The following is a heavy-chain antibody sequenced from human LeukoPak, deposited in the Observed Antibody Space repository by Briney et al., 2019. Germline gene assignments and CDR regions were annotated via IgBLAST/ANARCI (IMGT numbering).Heavy chain of an antibody. J-gene: IGHJ5*02. CDR1: GGSISTYY. D-gene: IGHD6-13*01. CDR2: VYPSGRT. V-gene: IGHV4-4*07. CDR3: ASGGRISAANWFDP. Sequence: PSETLSLTCTVSGGSISTYYWSWIRQPAGKGLDWIGRVYPSGRTSYNPSLENRVTMSVDTSKKQFSLKLRSVTAADTAVYYCASGGRISAANWFDPWGQGTLVTVSS.